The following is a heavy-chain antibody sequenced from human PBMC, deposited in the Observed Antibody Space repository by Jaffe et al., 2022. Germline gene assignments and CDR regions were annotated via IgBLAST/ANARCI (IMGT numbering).Heavy chain of an antibody. J-gene: IGHJ6*03. CDR3: ARNRGDSSSWSYYYYYYMDV. D-gene: IGHD6-13*01. CDR2: IKQDGSEK. Sequence: EVQLVESGGGLVQPGGSLRLSCAASGFTFSSYWMSWVRQAPGKGLEWVANIKQDGSEKYYVDSVKGRFTISRDNAKNSLYLQMNSLRAEDTAVYYCARNRGDSSSWSYYYYYYMDVWGKGTTVTVSS. CDR1: GFTFSSYW. V-gene: IGHV3-7*05.